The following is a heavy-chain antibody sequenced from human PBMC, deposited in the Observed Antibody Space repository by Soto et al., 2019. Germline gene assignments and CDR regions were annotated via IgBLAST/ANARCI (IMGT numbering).Heavy chain of an antibody. Sequence: QITLKESGPTLVKPTQTLTLTCTFSGFSFSTPGVGVGWIRQPPGEALEWLALIYWNDDRRYSPSLRSRLTITKDPSKTPVVLTMTTMDPVDTATYYCVSGSFPNWFDPWGRGILVTVSS. J-gene: IGHJ5*02. CDR3: VSGSFPNWFDP. CDR1: GFSFSTPGVG. CDR2: IYWNDDR. D-gene: IGHD3-10*01. V-gene: IGHV2-5*01.